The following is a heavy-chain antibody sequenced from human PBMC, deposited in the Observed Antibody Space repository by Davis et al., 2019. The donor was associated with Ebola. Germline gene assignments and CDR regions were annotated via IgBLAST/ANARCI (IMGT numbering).Heavy chain of an antibody. Sequence: GESLKISCKGSGYSFTSYWIGWVRQMPGKGLEWMGIIYPGDSDTRYSPSFQGQVTISADKSISTAYLQWSSLKASDTAMYYCARQRDYYDSSGYYRFFDYWGQGTLVTVSS. J-gene: IGHJ4*02. CDR1: GYSFTSYW. CDR3: ARQRDYYDSSGYYRFFDY. CDR2: IYPGDSDT. V-gene: IGHV5-51*01. D-gene: IGHD3-22*01.